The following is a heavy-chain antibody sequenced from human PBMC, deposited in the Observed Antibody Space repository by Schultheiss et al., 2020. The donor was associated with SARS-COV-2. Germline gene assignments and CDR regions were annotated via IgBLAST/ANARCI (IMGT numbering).Heavy chain of an antibody. J-gene: IGHJ4*02. V-gene: IGHV3-30*19. CDR2: IWYDGSNK. CDR1: GFTFSSYG. Sequence: GGSLRLSCAASGFTFSSYGMHWVRQAPGKGLEWVAVIWYDGSNKYYADSVKGRYTISRDNSKNTLYLQMNSLRAEDTAVYYCARDASMAGTYFDYWGQGTLVTVSS. D-gene: IGHD6-19*01. CDR3: ARDASMAGTYFDY.